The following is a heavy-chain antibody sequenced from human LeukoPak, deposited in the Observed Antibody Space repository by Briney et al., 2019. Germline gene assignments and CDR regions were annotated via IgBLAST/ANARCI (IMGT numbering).Heavy chain of an antibody. V-gene: IGHV3-66*01. Sequence: GGSLRLSCAASGFTVSSNYMTWVGQAPGKGLEWVSVIYSGDSTYYADSVKGRFTISRDNSKNTLYLQMSSLRAEDTDLYYCARGIVWLERLYYFDSWGQGTLVTVSS. J-gene: IGHJ4*02. D-gene: IGHD6-19*01. CDR2: IYSGDST. CDR1: GFTVSSNY. CDR3: ARGIVWLERLYYFDS.